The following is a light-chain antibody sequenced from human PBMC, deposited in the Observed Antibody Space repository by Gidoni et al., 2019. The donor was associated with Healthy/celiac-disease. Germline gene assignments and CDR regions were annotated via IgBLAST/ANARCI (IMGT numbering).Light chain of an antibody. Sequence: EIVLTQSPATLSLSPGERATLSCRASQSVRSYLAWYQQKPGQAPRPLIYDASNRASGIPARFSGSGSGTDFTLTISSLEPEDFAVYYCQQRSNLPLTFGGGTKVEIK. CDR3: QQRSNLPLT. V-gene: IGKV3-11*01. CDR1: QSVRSY. CDR2: DAS. J-gene: IGKJ4*01.